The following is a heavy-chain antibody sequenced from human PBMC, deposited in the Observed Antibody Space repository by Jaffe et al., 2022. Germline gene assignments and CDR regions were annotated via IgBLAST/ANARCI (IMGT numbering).Heavy chain of an antibody. CDR3: ARIFEYCSGGSCYGLGLRWFDP. CDR1: GFTFSDYY. Sequence: QVQLVESGGGLVKPGGSLRLSCAASGFTFSDYYMSWIRQAPGKGLEWVSYISSSGSTIYYADSVKGRFTISRDNAKNSLYLQMNSLRAEDTAVYYCARIFEYCSGGSCYGLGLRWFDPWGQGTLVTVSS. D-gene: IGHD2-15*01. CDR2: ISSSGSTI. V-gene: IGHV3-11*01. J-gene: IGHJ5*02.